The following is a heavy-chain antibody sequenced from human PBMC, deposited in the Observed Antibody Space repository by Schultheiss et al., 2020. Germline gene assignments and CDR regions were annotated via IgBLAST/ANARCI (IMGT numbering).Heavy chain of an antibody. V-gene: IGHV4-4*02. Sequence: SETLSLTCTVSGGSISSSNWWSWVRQPPGKGLEWIGEINHSGSTNYNPSLKSRVTISVDTSKNQFSLKLSSVTAADTAVYYCARHNSGSPGFDYWGQGTLVNVSS. CDR3: ARHNSGSPGFDY. CDR2: INHSGST. CDR1: GGSISSSNW. D-gene: IGHD1-26*01. J-gene: IGHJ4*02.